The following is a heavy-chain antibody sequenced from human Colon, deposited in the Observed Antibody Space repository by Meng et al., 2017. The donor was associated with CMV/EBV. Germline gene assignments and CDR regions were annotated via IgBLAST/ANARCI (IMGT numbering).Heavy chain of an antibody. J-gene: IGHJ6*02. CDR2: IIPILGIA. D-gene: IGHD4-11*01. V-gene: IGHV1-69*10. CDR3: ARIYADDYSNYRGPRARGYYGMDV. CDR1: GGTFSSYA. Sequence: SVKVSCKASGGTFSSYAISWVRQAPGQGLEWMGGIIPILGIANYAQKFQGRVTITADKSTSTAYMELSSLRSEDTAVYYRARIYADDYSNYRGPRARGYYGMDVWGQGTTVTVSS.